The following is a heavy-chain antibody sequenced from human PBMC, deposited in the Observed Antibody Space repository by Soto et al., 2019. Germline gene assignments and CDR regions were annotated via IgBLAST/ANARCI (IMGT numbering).Heavy chain of an antibody. J-gene: IGHJ6*02. CDR1: GGTFSSYA. V-gene: IGHV1-69*12. Sequence: QVQLVQSGAEVKKPGSSVKVSCKASGGTFSSYAISWVRQAPGQGLEWMGGIIPIFGTANYAQKFQGRVTITADESXSXXYMELSSLRSEDTAVYYCARGRHIVVVTAIYGMDVWGQGTTVTVSS. CDR2: IIPIFGTA. D-gene: IGHD2-21*02. CDR3: ARGRHIVVVTAIYGMDV.